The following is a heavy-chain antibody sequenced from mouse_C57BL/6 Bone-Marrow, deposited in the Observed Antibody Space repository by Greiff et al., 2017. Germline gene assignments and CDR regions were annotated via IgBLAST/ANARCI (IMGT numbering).Heavy chain of an antibody. D-gene: IGHD2-3*01. J-gene: IGHJ4*01. CDR1: GFNIKDDY. V-gene: IGHV14-4*01. Sequence: VQLQQSGAELVRPGASVKLSCTASGFNIKDDYLHWVKQRPEQGLEWIGWIDPENGDTEYASKFQGKATITADTSSNTAYLQLSSLTSEDTAVYYCTFDGPYYAMDYWGQGTSVTASS. CDR3: TFDGPYYAMDY. CDR2: IDPENGDT.